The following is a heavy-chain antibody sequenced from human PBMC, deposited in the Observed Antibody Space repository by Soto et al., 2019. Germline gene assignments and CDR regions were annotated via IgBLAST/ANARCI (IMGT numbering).Heavy chain of an antibody. D-gene: IGHD6-13*01. J-gene: IGHJ6*02. V-gene: IGHV4-4*02. CDR3: ASSGIAAAGTREENYYYGMDV. Sequence: QVQLQESGPGLVKPSGTLSLTCAVSGGSISSSNWWSWVRQPPGKGLEWIGEIYHSGSTNNNPSLKSRVTISVDKSKNQFSLKLSSVTAADTAVYYCASSGIAAAGTREENYYYGMDVWGQGTTVTVSS. CDR2: IYHSGST. CDR1: GGSISSSNW.